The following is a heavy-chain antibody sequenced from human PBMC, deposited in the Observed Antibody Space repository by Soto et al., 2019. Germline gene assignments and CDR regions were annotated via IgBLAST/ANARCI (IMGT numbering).Heavy chain of an antibody. CDR2: ISANGQGI. J-gene: IGHJ4*02. D-gene: IGHD1-7*01. Sequence: WGSLLLACAASVFTFSTYALSWVRQAPGKGLDWVSGISANGQGIYYADSVRGRFTISRDNSKNTIFLHMDSLRAEDTAVYYCAKDRNYPRDQFHYWGQGTMVTVSS. V-gene: IGHV3-23*01. CDR1: VFTFSTYA. CDR3: AKDRNYPRDQFHY.